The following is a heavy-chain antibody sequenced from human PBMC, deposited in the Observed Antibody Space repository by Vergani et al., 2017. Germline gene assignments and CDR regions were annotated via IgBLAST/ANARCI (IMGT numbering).Heavy chain of an antibody. CDR2: IISSSSYI. V-gene: IGHV3-21*01. CDR3: AREGAFCSSTSRYLDYYYYMDV. D-gene: IGHD2-2*01. Sequence: EVQLVASGGGLVKPGGSLRLSCASSVFTFSSFSINWVRPAPGKGLEWVSSIISSSSYIYSADSVKGRFTISRDNAKNSLYLQMNSLRAEDTAVYYCAREGAFCSSTSRYLDYYYYMDVWGKGTTVTVSS. CDR1: VFTFSSFS. J-gene: IGHJ6*03.